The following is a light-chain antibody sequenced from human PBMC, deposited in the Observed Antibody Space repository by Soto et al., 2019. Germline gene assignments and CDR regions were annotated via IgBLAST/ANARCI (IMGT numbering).Light chain of an antibody. CDR3: QQYTNSPRAT. V-gene: IGKV3-20*01. CDR1: PCVSSSY. CDR2: DAS. J-gene: IGKJ4*01. Sequence: EIVHSRGPCTLSLSQGESATLSCRAIPCVSSSYLAWYQQKPGQAPRLLIYDASNRATGIPARFTGSGSGTDFTLTISRLEPEDFAVYYCQQYTNSPRATFGGGTQVDLK.